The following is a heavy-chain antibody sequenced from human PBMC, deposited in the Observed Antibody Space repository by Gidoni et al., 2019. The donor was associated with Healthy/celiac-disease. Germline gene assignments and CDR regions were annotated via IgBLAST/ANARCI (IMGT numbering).Heavy chain of an antibody. CDR2: ISGSGGST. Sequence: EVQLLESGGGLVQPGGSLRLSCAASGFTFSSYAMSWVRQAPGKGLEWVSAISGSGGSTYYADSVKGRFTISRDNSKNTLYLQMNILRAEDTAVYYCAKGMMVGILPHYYGMDVWGQGTTVTVSS. D-gene: IGHD2-15*01. CDR3: AKGMMVGILPHYYGMDV. CDR1: GFTFSSYA. J-gene: IGHJ6*02. V-gene: IGHV3-23*01.